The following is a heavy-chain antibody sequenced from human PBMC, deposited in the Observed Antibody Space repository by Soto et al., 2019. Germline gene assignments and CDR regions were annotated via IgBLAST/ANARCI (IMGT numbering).Heavy chain of an antibody. V-gene: IGHV1-69*13. CDR1: GGTFDNYA. CDR3: ARGLRTGNYGMDV. CDR2: IIPMFETV. J-gene: IGHJ6*02. D-gene: IGHD2-15*01. Sequence: SVKVSCKASGGTFDNYAVSWVRQAPGQGLEWMGGIIPMFETVNYAQRFQGRLTIAADESTSTAYMELTSLTSADTAICFCARGLRTGNYGMDVWGQGTTVTVSS.